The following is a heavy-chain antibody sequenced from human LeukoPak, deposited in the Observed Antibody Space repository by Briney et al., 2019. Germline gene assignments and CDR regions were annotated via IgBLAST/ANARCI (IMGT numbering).Heavy chain of an antibody. Sequence: GGSLRLSCAASGFTFSSYSMNWVRQIPGKGLEWVAKIKPDGSEKYYVDSVKGRFTISRDNAKNSMYLQMSSLRAEDTAMYYCVRERAGFDHWGQGTLVTVSS. CDR1: GFTFSSYS. V-gene: IGHV3-7*01. CDR3: VRERAGFDH. J-gene: IGHJ4*02. CDR2: IKPDGSEK.